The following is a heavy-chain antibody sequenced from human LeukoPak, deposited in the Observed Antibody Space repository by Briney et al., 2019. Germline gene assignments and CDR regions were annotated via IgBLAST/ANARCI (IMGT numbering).Heavy chain of an antibody. D-gene: IGHD2-15*01. V-gene: IGHV4-4*07. Sequence: SETLSLTRTVSGGSISSYYWSWIRQPAGKGLEWIGRIYTSGSTNYNPSLKSRVTMSVDTSKNQLSLKLSSVTAADTAVYYCARTLVVVVAATRKTYNWFDPWGQGTLVTVSS. J-gene: IGHJ5*02. CDR3: ARTLVVVVAATRKTYNWFDP. CDR1: GGSISSYY. CDR2: IYTSGST.